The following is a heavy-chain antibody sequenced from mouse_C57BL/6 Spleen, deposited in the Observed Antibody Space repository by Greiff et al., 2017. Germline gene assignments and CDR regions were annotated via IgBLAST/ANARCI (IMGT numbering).Heavy chain of an antibody. D-gene: IGHD1-1*01. CDR2: ISDGGSYT. V-gene: IGHV5-4*01. CDR1: GFTFSSYA. J-gene: IGHJ2*01. Sequence: DVMLVESGGGLVKPGGSLKLSCAASGFTFSSYAMSWVRQTPEKRLEWVATISDGGSYTYYPDNVKGRFTISRDNAKNNLYLQMSHLKSEDTAMYYCARDRGSSYPYYFDYWGQGTTLTVSS. CDR3: ARDRGSSYPYYFDY.